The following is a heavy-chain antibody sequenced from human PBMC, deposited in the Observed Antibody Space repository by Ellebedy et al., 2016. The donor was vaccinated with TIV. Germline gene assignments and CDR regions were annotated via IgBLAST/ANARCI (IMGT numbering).Heavy chain of an antibody. D-gene: IGHD3-10*01. CDR2: IKQDGSEK. CDR3: ARLGITMVRGVGG. Sequence: PGGSLRLSCAASGFTFSSYWMSWVRQAPGKGLEWVANIKQDGSEKYYADSVKGRFTISRDNAKNSLYLQMNSLRAEDTAVYYCARLGITMVRGVGGWGQGTLVTVSS. V-gene: IGHV3-7*01. J-gene: IGHJ4*02. CDR1: GFTFSSYW.